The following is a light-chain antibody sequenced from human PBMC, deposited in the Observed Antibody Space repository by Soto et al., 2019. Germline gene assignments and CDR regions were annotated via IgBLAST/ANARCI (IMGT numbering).Light chain of an antibody. J-gene: IGKJ1*01. V-gene: IGKV1-5*03. CDR3: QQSNSYPWT. CDR1: QSLNNW. CDR2: KAS. Sequence: DIQMTQSPSTLSASVGDRVTITYRASQSLNNWLAWFQQKPGKAPTLLIYKASGLESGVPSRFSGSVSGREFTLTISSLQPDDFSTYYCQQSNSYPWTFGQGTKVEIK.